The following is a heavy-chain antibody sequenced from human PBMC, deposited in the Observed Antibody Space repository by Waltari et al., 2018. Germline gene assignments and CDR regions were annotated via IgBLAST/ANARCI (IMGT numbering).Heavy chain of an antibody. V-gene: IGHV4-39*01. J-gene: IGHJ1*01. D-gene: IGHD4-17*01. CDR1: GGSLSNNYH. CDR3: GRIAFGDDGGYFQH. CDR2: MQYRGST. Sequence: QLQLHESGPGLVTPSENLSLTCTVSGGSLSNNYHWGWIRQPPGKGLEWMGNMQYRGSTFYNPSLKSRVTISLDTSKNQFSLRLSSVGAADTAVYFCGRIAFGDDGGYFQHWGQGTLVTVSS.